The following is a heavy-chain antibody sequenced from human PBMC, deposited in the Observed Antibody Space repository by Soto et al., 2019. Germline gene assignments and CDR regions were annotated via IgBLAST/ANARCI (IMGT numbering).Heavy chain of an antibody. J-gene: IGHJ4*02. CDR1: GDTFSFYS. D-gene: IGHD3-10*01. V-gene: IGHV1-69*04. CDR3: ATSYGSGYRAFDY. CDR2: VNPILSMS. Sequence: QVQLVQSGAEVKRPGSSVKVSCKASGDTFSFYSINWVRQAPGLGLEWMGRVNPILSMSNYAQRFQGRVKMTADKSTSTAYIELSGLRSEDTAMYYCATSYGSGYRAFDYWGQGALVTVSS.